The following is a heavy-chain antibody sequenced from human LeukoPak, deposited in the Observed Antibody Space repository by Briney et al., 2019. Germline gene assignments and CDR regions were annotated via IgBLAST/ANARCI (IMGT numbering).Heavy chain of an antibody. CDR3: AKTHYYDSSGYYQHYFDY. Sequence: AGSLRLSCAASGFTFSSYAMSWVRQAPGKGLEWVSAILGSGGSTYYADSVKGRFTISRDNSKNTLYLQMYSLRAEDTAVYYCAKTHYYDSSGYYQHYFDYWGQGTLVTVSS. CDR1: GFTFSSYA. V-gene: IGHV3-23*01. J-gene: IGHJ4*02. CDR2: ILGSGGST. D-gene: IGHD3-22*01.